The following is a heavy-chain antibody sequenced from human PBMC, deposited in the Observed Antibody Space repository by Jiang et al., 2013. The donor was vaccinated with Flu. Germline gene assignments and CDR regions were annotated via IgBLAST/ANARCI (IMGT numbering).Heavy chain of an antibody. J-gene: IGHJ5*02. CDR1: GGSISSGGYY. V-gene: IGHV4-31*03. CDR2: IYHSGGT. D-gene: IGHD3-3*01. CDR3: ARAVPYDVWSGFWFDP. Sequence: GLVKPSQTLSLTCTVSGGSISSGGYYWSWIRQHPEKGLEWIGYIYHSGGTYDNPSLKSRLRFSVDTSKNQFSLNVSSVTAADTGVYYCARAVPYDVWSGFWFDPWGQGTLVT.